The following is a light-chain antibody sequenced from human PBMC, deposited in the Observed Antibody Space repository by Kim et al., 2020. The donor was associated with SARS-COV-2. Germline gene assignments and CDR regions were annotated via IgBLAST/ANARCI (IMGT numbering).Light chain of an antibody. CDR3: QQDYRNPLT. V-gene: IGKV1-39*01. CDR1: QSISNC. J-gene: IGKJ1*01. Sequence: DIQMTQSPSSVSASVGDRVTITCRASQSISNCLDWYQQIPGKAPQLLIYEAYKLQSGVSSRFSGCGSGTDFTLTISNLQPEDFASYYCQQDYRNPLTFGQGTKVDIK. CDR2: EAY.